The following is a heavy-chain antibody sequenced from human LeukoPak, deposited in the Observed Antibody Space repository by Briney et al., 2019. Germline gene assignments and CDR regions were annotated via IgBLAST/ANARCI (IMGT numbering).Heavy chain of an antibody. Sequence: ASVKVSCKASGYTSTSYYMHWVRQAPGQGLEWMGIINPSGGSTSYAQKFQGRVTMTRDTSTSTVYMELSSLRSEDTAVYYCARDTHTGYSSGTFDYWGQGTLVTVSS. CDR2: INPSGGST. J-gene: IGHJ4*02. CDR1: GYTSTSYY. V-gene: IGHV1-46*01. D-gene: IGHD6-19*01. CDR3: ARDTHTGYSSGTFDY.